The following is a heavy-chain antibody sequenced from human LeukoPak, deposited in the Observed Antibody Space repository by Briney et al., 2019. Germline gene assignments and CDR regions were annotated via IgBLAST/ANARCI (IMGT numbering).Heavy chain of an antibody. J-gene: IGHJ5*02. V-gene: IGHV3-7*04. CDR2: IKQDGSEK. D-gene: IGHD6-13*01. Sequence: GGSLRLSCEASRFTLSSYWMSWVRQAPGKGLEWVANIKQDGSEKYYVDSVKGRFTISRDNAKNSLYLQMNSLRVEDTAMYYCARAIAAAGSAWGQGTLVTVSS. CDR1: RFTLSSYW. CDR3: ARAIAAAGSA.